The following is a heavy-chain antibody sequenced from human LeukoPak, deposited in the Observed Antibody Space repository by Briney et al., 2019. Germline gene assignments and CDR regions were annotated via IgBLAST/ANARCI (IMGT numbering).Heavy chain of an antibody. J-gene: IGHJ3*01. D-gene: IGHD2-21*01. CDR1: GGSFSDDY. CDR2: VNRSGEVNRSGST. V-gene: IGHV4-34*01. Sequence: PSETLSLTCDVYGGSFSDDYWSWFRQPPGKGLEWIGEVNRSGEVNRSGSTNYNPALKSRVTISVDTSKNQFSLKLSSVTAADTALYICARGFSGDPNVFDLWGQGTVVTVSS. CDR3: ARGFSGDPNVFDL.